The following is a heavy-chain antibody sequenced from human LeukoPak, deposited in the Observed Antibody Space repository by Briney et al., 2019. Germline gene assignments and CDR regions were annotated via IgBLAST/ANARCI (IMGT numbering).Heavy chain of an antibody. CDR3: ARDLGGYSYPSDY. CDR1: GFTFSSYS. D-gene: IGHD5-18*01. J-gene: IGHJ4*02. V-gene: IGHV3-21*01. Sequence: GGSLRLSCAASGFTFSSYSMNWVRQAPGEGLEWVSSISSSSSYIYYADSVKGRFTISRDNAKNSLYLQMNSLRAEDTAVYYCARDLGGYSYPSDYWGQGTLVTVSS. CDR2: ISSSSSYI.